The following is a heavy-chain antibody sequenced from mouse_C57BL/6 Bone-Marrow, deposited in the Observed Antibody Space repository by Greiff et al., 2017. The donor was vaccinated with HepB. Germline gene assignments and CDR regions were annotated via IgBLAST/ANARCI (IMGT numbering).Heavy chain of an antibody. Sequence: VQLQQSGPGLVQPSQSLSITCTVSGFSLTSYGVHWVRPSPGKGLEWLGVIWSGGSTDYNAAFISRLSISKDNSKSQVFFKMNSLQADDTAIYYCARKWDGCGSSSWFAYWGQGTLVTVSA. D-gene: IGHD1-1*01. CDR2: IWSGGST. V-gene: IGHV2-2*01. CDR3: ARKWDGCGSSSWFAY. J-gene: IGHJ3*01. CDR1: GFSLTSYG.